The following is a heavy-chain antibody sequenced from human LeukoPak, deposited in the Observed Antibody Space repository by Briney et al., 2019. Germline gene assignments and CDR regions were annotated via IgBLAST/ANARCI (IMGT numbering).Heavy chain of an antibody. V-gene: IGHV3-43*01. CDR2: ISWDGGST. J-gene: IGHJ4*02. Sequence: GGSLRLSCAASGFTFDDYTMHWVRQAPGKGLEWVSLISWDGGSTYYADSVKGRFTISRDNSKNSLYLQMNSLRTEDTALYYCAKDILAYCGGDCRIFDYWGQGTLVTVSS. CDR3: AKDILAYCGGDCRIFDY. CDR1: GFTFDDYT. D-gene: IGHD2-21*02.